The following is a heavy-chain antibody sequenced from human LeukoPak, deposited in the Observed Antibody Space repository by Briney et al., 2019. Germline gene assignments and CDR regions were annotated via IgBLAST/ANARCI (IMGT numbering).Heavy chain of an antibody. Sequence: RPSETLSLTCAVYGGSFSGYYWSWIRQPPGKGLEWIGEINHSGSTNYNPSLKSRVTISVDTSKNQFSLKLSSVTAADTAVYYCARASQSTQKNLDYWGQGTLVTVSS. CDR2: INHSGST. CDR1: GGSFSGYY. J-gene: IGHJ4*02. V-gene: IGHV4-34*01. CDR3: ARASQSTQKNLDY.